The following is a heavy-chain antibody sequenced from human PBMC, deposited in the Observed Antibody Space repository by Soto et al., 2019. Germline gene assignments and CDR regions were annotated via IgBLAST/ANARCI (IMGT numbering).Heavy chain of an antibody. CDR1: GFTFSSYA. J-gene: IGHJ5*02. D-gene: IGHD6-6*01. Sequence: GGSLRLSCAASGFTFSSYAMSWVRQAPGKGLEWVSAISGSGGSTYYAGSVKGRFTISRDNSKNTLYLQMNSLRAEDTAVYYCAKLSDIAALLTWFGPWGQGTLVTVSS. V-gene: IGHV3-23*01. CDR3: AKLSDIAALLTWFGP. CDR2: ISGSGGST.